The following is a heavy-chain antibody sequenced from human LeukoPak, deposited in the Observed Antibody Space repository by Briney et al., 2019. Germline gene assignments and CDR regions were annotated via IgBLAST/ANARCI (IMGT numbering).Heavy chain of an antibody. CDR1: GFTFSSSW. Sequence: GGSLRLSCAASGFTFSSSWMSWVRQAPGKGLEWVANIKQDGSEKYYVGSVKGRFTISRDNAKNSLYLQMNSLRGEDTAVYYCARDSRTLPDWGQGTLVTVSS. V-gene: IGHV3-7*03. CDR3: ARDSRTLPD. CDR2: IKQDGSEK. J-gene: IGHJ4*02. D-gene: IGHD2/OR15-2a*01.